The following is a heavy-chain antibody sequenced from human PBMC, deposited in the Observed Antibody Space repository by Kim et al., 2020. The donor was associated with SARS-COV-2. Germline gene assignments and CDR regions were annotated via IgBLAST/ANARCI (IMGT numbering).Heavy chain of an antibody. V-gene: IGHV3-30-3*01. CDR3: ARETYYDSSPHYFDY. Sequence: GGSLRLSCASSGFTFSSYAMHWVRQAPGKGLEWVAVISYDGSNKYYADSVKGRFTISRDNSKNTLYLQMNSLRAEDTAVYYCARETYYDSSPHYFDYWGQGTLVTVSS. J-gene: IGHJ4*02. CDR2: ISYDGSNK. D-gene: IGHD3-22*01. CDR1: GFTFSSYA.